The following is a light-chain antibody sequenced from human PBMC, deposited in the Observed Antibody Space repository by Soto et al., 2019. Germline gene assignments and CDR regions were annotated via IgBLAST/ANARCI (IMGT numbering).Light chain of an antibody. Sequence: DIQMTQSPSTLSASVGDRVTLTCRASQSVSDWLAWYQQKPGKAPKVLIYKASNLECGVPSRFSGSGSGTEFTLSISSLQPDDSATYYCQQYNTFSPYTFGQRTKLEIK. CDR3: QQYNTFSPYT. CDR1: QSVSDW. CDR2: KAS. J-gene: IGKJ2*01. V-gene: IGKV1-5*03.